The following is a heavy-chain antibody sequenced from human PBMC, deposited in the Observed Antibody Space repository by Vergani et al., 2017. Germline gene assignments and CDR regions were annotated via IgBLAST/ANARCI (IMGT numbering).Heavy chain of an antibody. D-gene: IGHD4-23*01. V-gene: IGHV3-23*01. CDR2: IRGGGVST. J-gene: IGHJ2*01. Sequence: EVQLLESGGGLVQSGGSLRLSCAASGFTFSSYAMSWVRQAPGKGLEWVSAIRGGGVSTFYADSVRGRFAISRDNSKNTVYLQLNSLRAEDTAVYYCAKGRXYGGNSVNWYFDLWGRGTLVTVSS. CDR1: GFTFSSYA. CDR3: AKGRXYGGNSVNWYFDL.